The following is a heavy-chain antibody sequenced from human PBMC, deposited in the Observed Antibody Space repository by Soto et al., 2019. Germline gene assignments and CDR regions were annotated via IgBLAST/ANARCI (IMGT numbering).Heavy chain of an antibody. CDR3: ARARGSTVTTLFQYYFDY. Sequence: PSETLSLTCAVYGGSFSGYYWSWIRQPPGKGLEWIGEINHSGSTNYNPSLKSRVTISVDTSKNQFSLKLSSVTAADTAVYYCARARGSTVTTLFQYYFDYWGQGTLVTVSS. D-gene: IGHD4-17*01. V-gene: IGHV4-34*01. J-gene: IGHJ4*02. CDR2: INHSGST. CDR1: GGSFSGYY.